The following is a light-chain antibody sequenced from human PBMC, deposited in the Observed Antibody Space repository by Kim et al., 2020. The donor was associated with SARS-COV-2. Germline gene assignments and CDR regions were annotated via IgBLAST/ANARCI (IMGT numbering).Light chain of an antibody. CDR1: SSNIVSNT. Sequence: GQSAAISCSGSSSNIVSNTVIWYQLLPGTAPKLLIYANNQRPSGVPDRFSGSKSGTSASLAISGLQSEDEADYYCAAWDDSLNAVVFGGGTQLTVL. J-gene: IGLJ2*01. V-gene: IGLV1-44*01. CDR2: ANN. CDR3: AAWDDSLNAVV.